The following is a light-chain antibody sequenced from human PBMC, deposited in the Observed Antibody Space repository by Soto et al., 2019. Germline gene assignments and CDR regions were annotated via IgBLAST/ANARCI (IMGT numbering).Light chain of an antibody. V-gene: IGKV3-20*01. J-gene: IGKJ5*01. CDR2: DAS. CDR1: QSVSSY. CDR3: QQYGSSPIT. Sequence: EIVLTQSPAPLSLSPGERATLSCRASQSVSSYLAWYQQKPGQAPRLLIYDASNRATGIPDRFSGSGSGTDCTLTITRLEPEDVAVYYCQQYGSSPITLGQGTRLEIK.